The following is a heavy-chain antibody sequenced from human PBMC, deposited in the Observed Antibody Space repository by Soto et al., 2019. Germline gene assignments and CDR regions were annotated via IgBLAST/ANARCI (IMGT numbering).Heavy chain of an antibody. Sequence: SVKVSCKASGFTFTSSAMQWVRQARGQRLEWIGWVVVGSGNTNYAQKFHERVSITRDMSTSTAYMELSSLRSEDTAVYYCAAVRGRSLYSSSWYENYYYYGLDVWGQGTTVTVSS. D-gene: IGHD6-13*01. J-gene: IGHJ6*02. V-gene: IGHV1-58*02. CDR3: AAVRGRSLYSSSWYENYYYYGLDV. CDR2: VVVGSGNT. CDR1: GFTFTSSA.